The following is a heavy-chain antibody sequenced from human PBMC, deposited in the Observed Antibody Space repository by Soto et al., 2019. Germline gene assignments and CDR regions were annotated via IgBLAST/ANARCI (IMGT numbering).Heavy chain of an antibody. CDR2: IYPGNGNT. CDR1: GYTFTTYA. V-gene: IGHV1-3*01. J-gene: IGHJ4*02. CDR3: AKEMVRGVYRYYFDY. D-gene: IGHD3-10*01. Sequence: ASVKVSCKASGYTFTTYALHWVRQAPGQRLEWLGWIYPGNGNTKYAQKFQDRVTITGDTSASTAYMELSSLISEVTAIFYCAKEMVRGVYRYYFDYWGQGTLVTVSS.